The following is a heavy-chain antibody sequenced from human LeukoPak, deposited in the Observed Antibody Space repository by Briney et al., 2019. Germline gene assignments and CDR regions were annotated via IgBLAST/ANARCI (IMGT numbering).Heavy chain of an antibody. CDR1: GLPFSSYW. V-gene: IGHV3-7*01. D-gene: IGHD6-13*01. CDR2: IKQDGSEK. CDR3: AKDLVRQQLTFDY. Sequence: GGSLRLSCAASGLPFSSYWRSWVGQAPGKGRGWVANIKQDGSEKYYVDSVKGRFTISRDNAKNSLYLQMNSLRAEDTAVYYCAKDLVRQQLTFDYWGQGTLVTVSS. J-gene: IGHJ4*02.